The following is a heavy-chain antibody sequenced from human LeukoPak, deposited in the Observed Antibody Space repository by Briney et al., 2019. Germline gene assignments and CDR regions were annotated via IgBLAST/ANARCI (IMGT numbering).Heavy chain of an antibody. J-gene: IGHJ4*02. V-gene: IGHV3-23*01. D-gene: IGHD2-21*02. CDR3: ANVVPATASPPDY. CDR1: GFTFSSYA. CDR2: ISGSGGTT. Sequence: GGSLRLSCAASGFTFSSYAMSWVRQAAGKGLEWVSAISGSGGTTYYADSVKGRFTISRDNSKNTLYLQMSSLRAEDTAAYYCANVVPATASPPDYWGQGTLVTVSS.